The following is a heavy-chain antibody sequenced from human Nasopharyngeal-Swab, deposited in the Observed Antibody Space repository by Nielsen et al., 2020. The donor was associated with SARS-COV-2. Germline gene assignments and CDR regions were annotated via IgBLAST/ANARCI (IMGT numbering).Heavy chain of an antibody. CDR3: ARAGKIQLWFNSLYYFDY. D-gene: IGHD5-18*01. J-gene: IGHJ4*02. CDR1: GYTFTSYG. V-gene: IGHV1-8*02. Sequence: ASVKVSCKASGYTFTSYGISWVRQAPGQGLEWVGWMNPNSGNTGYAQKFQGRVTMTRNTSISTAYMELSSLRSEDTAVYYCARAGKIQLWFNSLYYFDYWGQGTLVTVSS. CDR2: MNPNSGNT.